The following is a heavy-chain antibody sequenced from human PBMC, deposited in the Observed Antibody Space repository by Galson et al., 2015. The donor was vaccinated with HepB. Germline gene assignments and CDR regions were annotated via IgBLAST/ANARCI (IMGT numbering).Heavy chain of an antibody. Sequence: SVKVSCKASGYTFTSYYMHWVRQAPGQGLEWMGIINPSGGSTSYAQKFQGRVTMTRDTSTSTVNMELLSLRSEDTAVYYCAGDTNSGDGRDDFWSGYYPGYYYYGMDVWGQGTTVTVSS. CDR1: GYTFTSYY. CDR2: INPSGGST. D-gene: IGHD3-3*01. CDR3: AGDTNSGDGRDDFWSGYYPGYYYYGMDV. J-gene: IGHJ6*02. V-gene: IGHV1-46*01.